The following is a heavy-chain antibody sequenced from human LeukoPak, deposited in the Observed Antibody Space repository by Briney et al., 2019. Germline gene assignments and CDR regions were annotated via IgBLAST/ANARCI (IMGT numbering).Heavy chain of an antibody. CDR1: GASVSSGVYF. CDR2: MHHSGST. Sequence: SETLSLTCTVSGASVSSGVYFWSWVRHPPGKGLEWVGYMHHSGSTNYNPSLKSRVTISLDTSKNQFSLKLNSVTAADTAVYYCASLLSTWYIHYWGQGTLVTVSS. D-gene: IGHD2-8*01. CDR3: ASLLSTWYIHY. J-gene: IGHJ4*02. V-gene: IGHV4-61*08.